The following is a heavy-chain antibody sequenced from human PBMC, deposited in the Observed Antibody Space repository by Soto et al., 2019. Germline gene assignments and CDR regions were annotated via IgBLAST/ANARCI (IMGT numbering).Heavy chain of an antibody. CDR3: ARDSSSRPYYYYGLDV. V-gene: IGHV4-34*01. J-gene: IGHJ6*02. D-gene: IGHD6-6*01. Sequence: SETLSLTCAVYGGSFSGYYWSWIRQPPGKGLEWIGEINHSGSTNYNPSLKSRVTISVDTSKNQFSLKLSSVTAADTAVYYCARDSSSRPYYYYGLDVWGQGPTVTVSS. CDR2: INHSGST. CDR1: GGSFSGYY.